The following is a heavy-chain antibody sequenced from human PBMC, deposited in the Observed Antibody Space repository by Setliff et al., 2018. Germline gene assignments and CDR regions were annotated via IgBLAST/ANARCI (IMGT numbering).Heavy chain of an antibody. Sequence: GGSLRLSCAASGFTFSKYWMSWVRQAPGKGPEWVANIKEDGSEKYYVDSVKGRVTLTRDTSTSTIYMELRSLTSDDTALYYCARDRGYRPDSFDIWGQGTMVTVSS. CDR1: GFTFSKYW. CDR2: IKEDGSEK. V-gene: IGHV3-7*03. D-gene: IGHD5-12*01. J-gene: IGHJ3*02. CDR3: ARDRGYRPDSFDI.